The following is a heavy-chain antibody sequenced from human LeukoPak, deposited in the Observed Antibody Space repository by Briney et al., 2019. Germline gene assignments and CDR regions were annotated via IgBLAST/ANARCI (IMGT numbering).Heavy chain of an antibody. D-gene: IGHD5-12*01. J-gene: IGHJ4*02. Sequence: PETLSLTCTVSGGSISNYYWTWIRQPAGKGLEWIGRIYTNGNTNYNPSLKSRVTMSVDTSKNQFSLRLSSVTAADTAVYYCARHAESGYDRFDHWGQGTLVTVSS. V-gene: IGHV4-4*07. CDR2: IYTNGNT. CDR3: ARHAESGYDRFDH. CDR1: GGSISNYY.